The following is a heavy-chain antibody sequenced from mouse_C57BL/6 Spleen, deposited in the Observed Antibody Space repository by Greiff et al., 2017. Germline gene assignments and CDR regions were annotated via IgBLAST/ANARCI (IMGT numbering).Heavy chain of an antibody. V-gene: IGHV5-17*01. CDR1: GFTFSDYG. CDR3: AREWGLRPFDY. Sequence: EVKLMESGGGLVKPGGSLKLSCAASGFTFSDYGMHWVRQAPEKGLEWVAYISSGSSTIYYADTVKGRFTISRDNAKNTLFLQMTSLRSEDTAMYYCAREWGLRPFDYWGQGTTLTVSS. CDR2: ISSGSSTI. J-gene: IGHJ2*01. D-gene: IGHD2-4*01.